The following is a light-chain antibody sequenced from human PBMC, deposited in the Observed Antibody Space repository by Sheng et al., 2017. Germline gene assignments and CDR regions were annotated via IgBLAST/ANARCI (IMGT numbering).Light chain of an antibody. Sequence: PGERATLSCRTSESISSYLAWYQLRPGQAPRLLIYGASIRAAGIPDRFSGSGSGTDFTLTISRLEPEDFAVYYCQQYGSSPPPFGGGTKVEIK. CDR3: QQYGSSPPP. CDR2: GAS. J-gene: IGKJ4*01. V-gene: IGKV3-20*01. CDR1: ESISSY.